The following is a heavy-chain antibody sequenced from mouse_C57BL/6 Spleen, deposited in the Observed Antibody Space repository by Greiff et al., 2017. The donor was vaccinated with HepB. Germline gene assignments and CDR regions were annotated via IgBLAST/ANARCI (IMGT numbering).Heavy chain of an antibody. J-gene: IGHJ1*03. V-gene: IGHV1-26*01. CDR2: INPNNGGT. Sequence: EVQLQQSGPELVKPGASVKISCKASGYTFTDYYMNWVKQSHGKSLEWIGDINPNNGGTSYNQKFKGKATLTVDKSSSTAYMELRSLTAEDSAVYYCARFDYGRSYWYFDVWGTRTTVIVSS. CDR3: ARFDYGRSYWYFDV. D-gene: IGHD1-1*01. CDR1: GYTFTDYY.